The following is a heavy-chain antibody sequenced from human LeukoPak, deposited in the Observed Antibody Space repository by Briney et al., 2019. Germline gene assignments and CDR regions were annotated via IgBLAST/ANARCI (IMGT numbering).Heavy chain of an antibody. J-gene: IGHJ4*02. CDR2: ISAYNGNT. CDR1: GDTFTSYG. V-gene: IGHV1-18*01. D-gene: IGHD2-2*01. Sequence: GASVKVSCKASGDTFTSYGISWVRQAPGQGLEWMGRISAYNGNTNYAQKFQGRVTMTTDTSTSTAYMELRSLRSDDTAVYYCAREGYRSGTTCDKPFDYWGQGTLVTVAS. CDR3: AREGYRSGTTCDKPFDY.